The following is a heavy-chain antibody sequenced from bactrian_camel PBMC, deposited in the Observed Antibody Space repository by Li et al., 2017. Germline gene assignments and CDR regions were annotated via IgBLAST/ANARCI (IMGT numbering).Heavy chain of an antibody. Sequence: HVQLVESGGGSVQTGGSLRLSCAASRYMVRCMGWFRQAPGKGREVIATIYTGDGRTDYADSVKGRFTISRDNAEDTVYLQMNRLKPEDTASYYCGADVPLSALSGDRDGARSAVVVTGTVPIRYNVLGQGTQVTVS. CDR2: IYTGDGRT. CDR1: RYMVRC. V-gene: IGHV3S54*01. J-gene: IGHJ4*01. D-gene: IGHD2*01.